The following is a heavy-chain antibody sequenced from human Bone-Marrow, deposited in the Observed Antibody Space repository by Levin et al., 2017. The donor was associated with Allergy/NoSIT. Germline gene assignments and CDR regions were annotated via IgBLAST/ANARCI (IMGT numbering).Heavy chain of an antibody. J-gene: IGHJ4*02. CDR1: GLTFNRKT. Sequence: GESLKISCTASGLTFNRKTMSWVRQAPGKGLEWVASITSNSADTYYGDSVKGRFTISRDNSKNTLDLQMNTLRVEDSALYYCATSGSQRMLSFDCWGPGTVVTVSS. CDR3: ATSGSQRMLSFDC. CDR2: ITSNSADT. V-gene: IGHV3-23*01. D-gene: IGHD1-26*01.